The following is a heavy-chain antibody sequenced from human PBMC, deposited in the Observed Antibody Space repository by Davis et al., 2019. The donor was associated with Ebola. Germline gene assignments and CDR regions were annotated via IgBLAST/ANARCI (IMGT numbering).Heavy chain of an antibody. Sequence: SETLSLTCTVSGGSISSYYWSWIRQPPGKGLEWIGYIYYSGSTNYNPSLKSRITISVDTSKNQLSLKLSSVTAADTTVYYYACTEYSSLSGDYWGQGTLVTVSS. J-gene: IGHJ4*02. CDR3: ACTEYSSLSGDY. D-gene: IGHD6-6*01. V-gene: IGHV4-59*08. CDR1: GGSISSYY. CDR2: IYYSGST.